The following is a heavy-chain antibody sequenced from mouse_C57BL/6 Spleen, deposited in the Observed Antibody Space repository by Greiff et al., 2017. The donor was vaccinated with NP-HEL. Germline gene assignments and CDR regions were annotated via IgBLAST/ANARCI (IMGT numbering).Heavy chain of an antibody. CDR2: IRNKANGYTT. J-gene: IGHJ1*03. CDR1: GFTFTDYY. D-gene: IGHD1-1*01. V-gene: IGHV7-3*01. CDR3: ARYQLRGWYFDG. Sequence: EVQLVESGGGLVQPGGSLSLSCAASGFTFTDYYMSWVRQPPGKALEWLGFIRNKANGYTTEYSASVKGRFTISRDNSQSILYLQMNALRAEDSANYYCARYQLRGWYFDGWGTGTTVTVSS.